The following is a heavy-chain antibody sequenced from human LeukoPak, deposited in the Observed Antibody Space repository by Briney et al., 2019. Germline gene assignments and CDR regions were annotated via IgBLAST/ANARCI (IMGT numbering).Heavy chain of an antibody. J-gene: IGHJ6*02. CDR1: GFTVSSNY. D-gene: IGHD3-22*01. CDR2: IYSGGST. V-gene: IGHV3-53*01. Sequence: GGSLRLSCAASGFTVSSNYMSWVRQAPGKGLEWVSVIYSGGSTYYADSVKGRFTISRDNSKNTLYLQMNSLRAEDTAVYYCARDRPSSGYSYYYGMDVWGQGTLVTVSS. CDR3: ARDRPSSGYSYYYGMDV.